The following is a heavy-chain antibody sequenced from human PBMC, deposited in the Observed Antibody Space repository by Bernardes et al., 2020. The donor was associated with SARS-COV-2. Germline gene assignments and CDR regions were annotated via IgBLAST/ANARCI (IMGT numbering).Heavy chain of an antibody. CDR1: GGSFSGYY. CDR3: AGTYYDFWSGYYGPDAFDI. D-gene: IGHD3-3*01. Sequence: SETLSLTCAVYGGSFSGYYWSWIRQPPGKGLEWIGEINHSGSTNYNPSLKSRVTISVDTSKNQFSLKLSSVTAADTAVYYCAGTYYDFWSGYYGPDAFDIWGQGTMVTVSS. CDR2: INHSGST. J-gene: IGHJ3*02. V-gene: IGHV4-34*01.